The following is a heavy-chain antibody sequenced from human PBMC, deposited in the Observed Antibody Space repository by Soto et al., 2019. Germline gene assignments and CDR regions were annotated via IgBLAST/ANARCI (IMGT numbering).Heavy chain of an antibody. V-gene: IGHV1-18*04. J-gene: IGHJ4*02. D-gene: IGHD3-22*01. CDR3: ARVGYYYDSSGYPPDY. CDR1: GYNFTSYG. CDR2: ISAYNGNT. Sequence: ASVKFSCKASGYNFTSYGIIWLRQAPGQGLEWMGWISAYNGNTNYAQKLQGRVTMTTDTSTSTAYTELRSLRSDDTAVYYCARVGYYYDSSGYPPDYWGQGTLVTVSS.